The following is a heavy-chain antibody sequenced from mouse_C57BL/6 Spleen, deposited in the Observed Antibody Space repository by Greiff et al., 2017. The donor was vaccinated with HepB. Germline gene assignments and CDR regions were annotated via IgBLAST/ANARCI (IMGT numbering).Heavy chain of an antibody. CDR2: IYPRSGNT. CDR3: ARRGGLDSSNY. D-gene: IGHD3-2*02. J-gene: IGHJ2*01. CDR1: GYTFTSYG. V-gene: IGHV1-81*01. Sequence: QVQLKESGAELARPGASVKLSCKASGYTFTSYGISWVKQRTGQGLEWIGEIYPRSGNTYYNEKFKGKATLTADKSSSTAYMELRSLTSEDSAVYFCARRGGLDSSNYWGQGTTLTVSS.